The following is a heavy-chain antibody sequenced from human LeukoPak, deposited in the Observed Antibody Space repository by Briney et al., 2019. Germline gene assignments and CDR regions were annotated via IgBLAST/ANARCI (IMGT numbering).Heavy chain of an antibody. CDR1: GYTFTSYG. CDR2: ISAYNGNT. J-gene: IGHJ6*03. D-gene: IGHD2-2*02. Sequence: ASVKVSCKASGYTFTSYGISWVRQAPGQGLEWMGWISAYNGNTNYAQKLQGRVTMTTDTSTSTAYMELRSLRSDDTALYYCAAQCNDDFCYKRDYMDVWGKGTMDIVSS. V-gene: IGHV1-18*01. CDR3: AAQCNDDFCYKRDYMDV.